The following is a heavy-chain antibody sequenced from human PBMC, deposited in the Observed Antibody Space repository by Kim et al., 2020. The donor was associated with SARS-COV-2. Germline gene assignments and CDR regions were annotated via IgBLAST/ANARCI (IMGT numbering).Heavy chain of an antibody. Sequence: YSQKFQGRVTITRDTSASTAYMELSSLRSEDTAVYYCARAPMTTPNWFDPWGQGTLVTVSS. J-gene: IGHJ5*02. CDR3: ARAPMTTPNWFDP. D-gene: IGHD4-4*01. V-gene: IGHV1-3*01.